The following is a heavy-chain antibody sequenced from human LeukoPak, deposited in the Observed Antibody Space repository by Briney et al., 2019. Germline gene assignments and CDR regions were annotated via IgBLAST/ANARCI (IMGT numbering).Heavy chain of an antibody. V-gene: IGHV3-7*01. CDR1: GFTFSSYW. CDR2: IKQDGSEK. J-gene: IGHJ1*01. D-gene: IGHD3-22*01. CDR3: ARGGGGHYYDISGYYYFGYFQH. Sequence: QPGGSLRLSCAASGFTFSSYWMSWVRQAPGKGLEWVANIKQDGSEKYYVDSVKGRFTISRDNAKNSLYLQMNSLRAEDTAVYYCARGGGGHYYDISGYYYFGYFQHWRQGTLVTVSS.